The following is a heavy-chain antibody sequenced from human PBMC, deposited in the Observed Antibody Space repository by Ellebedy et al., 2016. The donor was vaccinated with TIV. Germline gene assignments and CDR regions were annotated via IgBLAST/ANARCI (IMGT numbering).Heavy chain of an antibody. CDR1: GFPFSNFA. D-gene: IGHD3-10*01. CDR3: ARDSGIRTVDV. J-gene: IGHJ6*04. CDR2: IIRSGDTT. V-gene: IGHV3-48*04. Sequence: GESLKISXTASGFPFSNFALNWVRQAPGQGLEWVAGIIRSGDTTYYLDSVKGRFTSSRDNAKNSLYLEMNSLRPEDTAVYYCARDSGIRTVDVWGKGTTVTVSS.